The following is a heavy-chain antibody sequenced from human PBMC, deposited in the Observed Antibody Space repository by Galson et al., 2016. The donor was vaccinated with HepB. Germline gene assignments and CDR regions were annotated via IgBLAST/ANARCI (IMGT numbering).Heavy chain of an antibody. D-gene: IGHD6-13*01. CDR2: ISGSGGST. Sequence: SLRLSCAASGFTFSSYAMSWVRQAPGKGLEWVSAISGSGGSTYYADSVKGRFTISRDNSKNTLYLQMNSLRAEDTAVYYCAKELRGGNSWYRGDYFDYWGQGTLVTVSS. V-gene: IGHV3-23*01. CDR1: GFTFSSYA. J-gene: IGHJ4*02. CDR3: AKELRGGNSWYRGDYFDY.